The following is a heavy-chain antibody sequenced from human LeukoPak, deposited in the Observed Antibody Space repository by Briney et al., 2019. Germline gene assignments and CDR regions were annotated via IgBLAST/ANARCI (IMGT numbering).Heavy chain of an antibody. D-gene: IGHD1-26*01. CDR1: GFTFSIYA. CDR3: AGPWELLDY. J-gene: IGHJ4*02. Sequence: PGRSLRLSCAASGFTFSIYAMHWVRQAPGKGLEWVAVISYDGSNKYYADSVKGRFTISRDNSKNTLYLQMNSLRAEDTAVYYCAGPWELLDYWGQGTLVTVSS. V-gene: IGHV3-30-3*01. CDR2: ISYDGSNK.